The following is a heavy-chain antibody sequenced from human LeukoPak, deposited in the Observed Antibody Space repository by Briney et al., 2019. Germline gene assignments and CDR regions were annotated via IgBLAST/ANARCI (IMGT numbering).Heavy chain of an antibody. V-gene: IGHV3-23*01. CDR1: GFTFSSYA. CDR3: AKVGIGSSGWYEDYFDY. CDR2: ISGSGGST. D-gene: IGHD6-19*01. Sequence: GGSLRLSCAASGFTFSSYAMSWVRQAPGKGLEWVSAISGSGGSTYYADSVKGRFTISRDNSKNTLHLQMNSLRAEDTAVYYCAKVGIGSSGWYEDYFDYWGQGTLVTVSS. J-gene: IGHJ4*02.